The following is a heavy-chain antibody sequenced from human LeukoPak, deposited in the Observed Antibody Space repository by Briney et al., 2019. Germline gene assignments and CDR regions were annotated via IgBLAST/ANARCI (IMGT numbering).Heavy chain of an antibody. V-gene: IGHV4-39*01. CDR1: GGSISSGNYS. CDR3: VRHCSGGSRYIDLDY. CDR2: VYYNGNT. D-gene: IGHD2-15*01. J-gene: IGHJ4*02. Sequence: SETLSLTCTVSGGSISSGNYSWGWIRHPPGKGLEWIGSVYYNGNTYSKSSLKSRVTISVDTSKNQFSLKLSSVTAADTSIYYCVRHCSGGSRYIDLDYWGQGTLVTVSS.